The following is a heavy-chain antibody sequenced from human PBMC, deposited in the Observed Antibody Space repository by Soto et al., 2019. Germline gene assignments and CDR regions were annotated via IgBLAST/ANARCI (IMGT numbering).Heavy chain of an antibody. J-gene: IGHJ4*02. V-gene: IGHV4-34*01. Sequence: TSETLSLTCAVYGGSFSGYYWTWIRQPPGTGLEWIGEINHSGSTNYNPSLKSRVTISVDTSKNQFSLKLTSVTAADTAVYYCARDKITGLFDYWGQGTPVTVFS. D-gene: IGHD2-8*02. CDR2: INHSGST. CDR1: GGSFSGYY. CDR3: ARDKITGLFDY.